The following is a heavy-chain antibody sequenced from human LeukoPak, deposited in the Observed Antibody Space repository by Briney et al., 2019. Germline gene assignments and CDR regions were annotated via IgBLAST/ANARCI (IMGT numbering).Heavy chain of an antibody. J-gene: IGHJ4*02. CDR3: ARGGTVGATAIDY. CDR2: IYYSGST. CDR1: GGSISSSSYY. Sequence: SETLSLTCTVSGGSISSSSYYWGWIRQPPGKGLEWIGSIYYSGSTYYNPSLKSRVTISVDTSKNQFSLKLSSVTAADTAVYYCARGGTVGATAIDYWGQGTLVTVSS. V-gene: IGHV4-39*01. D-gene: IGHD1-26*01.